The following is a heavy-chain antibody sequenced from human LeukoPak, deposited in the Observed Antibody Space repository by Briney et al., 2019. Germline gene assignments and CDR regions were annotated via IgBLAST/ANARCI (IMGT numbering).Heavy chain of an antibody. Sequence: PSETLSLTCTVSGGSISSGSYYWSWIRQPAGKGLEWIGHIYTSGSTNYNPSLKSRVTISVDTSKNQFSLKLNSATAADTAMYYCARLSTVTTSFDYWGQGTLVTVSS. J-gene: IGHJ4*02. V-gene: IGHV4-61*09. CDR1: GGSISSGSYY. D-gene: IGHD4-17*01. CDR3: ARLSTVTTSFDY. CDR2: IYTSGST.